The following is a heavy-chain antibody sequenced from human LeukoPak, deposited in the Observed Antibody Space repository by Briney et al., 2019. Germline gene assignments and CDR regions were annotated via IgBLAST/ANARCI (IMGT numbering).Heavy chain of an antibody. Sequence: GESLKISCTAFDFVFSSYGMHWVRQAPDKGLEWVAVIWYDGSKKYYAESVKGRFTISRDNSKNALYLQMNSLRAEDTAVYYCAKDVAAGTAYAFDIWGQGTMVTVSS. CDR3: AKDVAAGTAYAFDI. CDR1: DFVFSSYG. D-gene: IGHD6-19*01. J-gene: IGHJ3*02. CDR2: IWYDGSKK. V-gene: IGHV3-33*06.